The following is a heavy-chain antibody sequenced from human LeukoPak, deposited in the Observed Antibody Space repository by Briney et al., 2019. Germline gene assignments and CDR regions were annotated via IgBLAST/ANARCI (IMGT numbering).Heavy chain of an antibody. V-gene: IGHV3-23*01. Sequence: GGSLRLSCAASGFTFSSYVMSWVRQAPGKGLEWVSVISGSGGSTYSTDSAKGRFTISRDNSNNTLYLQMNSLRAEDTAVYYCAKGDTGMVRRYYFGYWGQGTLVTVSS. CDR3: AKGDTGMVRRYYFGY. J-gene: IGHJ4*02. CDR1: GFTFSSYV. D-gene: IGHD5-18*01. CDR2: ISGSGGST.